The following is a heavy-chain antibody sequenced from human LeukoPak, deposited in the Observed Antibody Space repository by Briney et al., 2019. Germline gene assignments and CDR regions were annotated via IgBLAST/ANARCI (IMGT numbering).Heavy chain of an antibody. Sequence: PGGSLRLSCAASGFTFSNYWMHRVRQAPGKGLVWVSRINSDGSSTSYADSVKGRFTISRDNAKNTLYLQMNSLRAEDTAVYYCASGSLMYYYDSSARPFDYWGQGTLVTVSS. J-gene: IGHJ4*02. D-gene: IGHD3-22*01. V-gene: IGHV3-74*01. CDR1: GFTFSNYW. CDR3: ASGSLMYYYDSSARPFDY. CDR2: INSDGSST.